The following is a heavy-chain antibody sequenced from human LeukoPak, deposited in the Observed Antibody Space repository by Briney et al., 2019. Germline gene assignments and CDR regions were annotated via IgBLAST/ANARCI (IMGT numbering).Heavy chain of an antibody. V-gene: IGHV1-3*01. CDR1: GYTFTSYA. CDR3: ARGPYSNYWFDP. CDR2: INAGNGNT. J-gene: IGHJ5*02. Sequence: GASVKVSCTTSGYTFTSYAMHWVRLAPGQRLEWMGWINAGNGNTKYSQKFQDRVTITRDTSASTAYMELSSLRSEDTAVYFCARGPYSNYWFDPWGQGTLVTVSS. D-gene: IGHD4-11*01.